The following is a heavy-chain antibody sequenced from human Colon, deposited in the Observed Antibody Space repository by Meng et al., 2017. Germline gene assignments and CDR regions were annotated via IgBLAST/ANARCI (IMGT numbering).Heavy chain of an antibody. D-gene: IGHD6-19*01. CDR2: IGHSGIT. J-gene: IGHJ5*02. V-gene: IGHV4-39*01. Sequence: QLQLQESGPGLVKPSETLSLTCTVSGGSISSGGYYWAWIRQSPGKGLEWIGSIGHSGITYYTPSLKSRVTVSIDTSKSQFSLKLTSVTAADTAVYYCVRSSGWVRTGFDPWGQGTLVTVSS. CDR1: GGSISSGGYY. CDR3: VRSSGWVRTGFDP.